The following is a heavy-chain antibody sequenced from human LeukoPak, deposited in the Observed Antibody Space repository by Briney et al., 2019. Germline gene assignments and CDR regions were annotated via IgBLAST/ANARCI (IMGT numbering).Heavy chain of an antibody. CDR1: GFTFSTYS. D-gene: IGHD5-12*01. V-gene: IGHV3-21*04. CDR3: AKDRGIRKATIKVAFDY. Sequence: GGSLRLSCAASGFTFSTYSMNWVRQAPGKGLEWVSFISSSSRYIYYADSVKGRFTISRDNAKNSLYLQMNSLRAEDTAVYYCAKDRGIRKATIKVAFDYWGQGTLVTVSS. J-gene: IGHJ4*02. CDR2: ISSSSRYI.